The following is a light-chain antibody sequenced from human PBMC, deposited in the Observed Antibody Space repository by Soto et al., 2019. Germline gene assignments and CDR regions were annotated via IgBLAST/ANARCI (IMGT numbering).Light chain of an antibody. CDR2: DVS. CDR1: SSDVGGYNY. Sequence: SALTQPASVSGSPGQSITISCTGTSSDVGGYNYVSWYQQHPGKAPKLMIYDVSNRPSGVSNRFSGSKSGNTASLTISGLQAEDEADYYCSSYTSISTPYVFGTGTKLTVL. CDR3: SSYTSISTPYV. J-gene: IGLJ1*01. V-gene: IGLV2-14*01.